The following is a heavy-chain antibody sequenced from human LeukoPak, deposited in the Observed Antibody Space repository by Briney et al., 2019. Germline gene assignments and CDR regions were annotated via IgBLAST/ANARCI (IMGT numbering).Heavy chain of an antibody. CDR3: ARSLTSSALVRRRAGRRDYYYGMDV. V-gene: IGHV1-8*01. CDR2: MNPNSGNT. Sequence: ASVKVSCKASGYTFTSYDINWVRQATGQGLEWMGWMNPNSGNTGYAQKFQGRVTMTRNTSISTAYMELSSLRSEDTAVYYCARSLTSSALVRRRAGRRDYYYGMDVWGQGTTVTVSS. CDR1: GYTFTSYD. J-gene: IGHJ6*02. D-gene: IGHD6-13*01.